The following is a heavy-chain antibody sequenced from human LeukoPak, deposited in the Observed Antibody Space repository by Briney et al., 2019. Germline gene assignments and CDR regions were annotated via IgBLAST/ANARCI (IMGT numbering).Heavy chain of an antibody. V-gene: IGHV4-39*01. D-gene: IGHD3-3*01. CDR2: IYYSGST. J-gene: IGHJ6*04. Sequence: SETLSPTCRVSGGSISSSHNDCGWIRQPPGKGLEWLGSIYYSGSTDYNTSLRSRLTISVDMSKNQFSLKMRSVTAADTAIYYCARRTMIFGVVAYILVGGKGTTVTVSS. CDR1: GGSISSSHND. CDR3: ARRTMIFGVVAYILV.